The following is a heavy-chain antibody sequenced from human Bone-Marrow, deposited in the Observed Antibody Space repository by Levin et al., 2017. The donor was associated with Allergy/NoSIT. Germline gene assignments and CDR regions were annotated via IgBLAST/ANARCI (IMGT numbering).Heavy chain of an antibody. Sequence: PGGSLRLSCAASGFTFSSYGMHWVRQAPGKGLEWVAVISYDGSNKYYADSVKGRFTISRDNSKNTLYLQMNSLRAEDTAVYYCANQYYDFWSGYYGGDYYYYGMDVWGQGTTVTVSS. J-gene: IGHJ6*02. CDR1: GFTFSSYG. D-gene: IGHD3-3*01. CDR3: ANQYYDFWSGYYGGDYYYYGMDV. V-gene: IGHV3-30*18. CDR2: ISYDGSNK.